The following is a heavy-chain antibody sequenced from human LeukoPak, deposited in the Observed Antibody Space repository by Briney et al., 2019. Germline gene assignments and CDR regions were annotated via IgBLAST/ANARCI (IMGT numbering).Heavy chain of an antibody. J-gene: IGHJ4*02. CDR3: AKAGSSKDYFDY. CDR2: ISGSGGST. V-gene: IGHV3-23*01. Sequence: AGGSLRLSCAASGFTFSSYAMSWVRQAPGKGVEWVSAISGSGGSTYYADSVKGRFTISRDNSKNTLYLQMNSLGAEDTAVYYCAKAGSSKDYFDYWGQGTLVTVSS. CDR1: GFTFSSYA. D-gene: IGHD6-6*01.